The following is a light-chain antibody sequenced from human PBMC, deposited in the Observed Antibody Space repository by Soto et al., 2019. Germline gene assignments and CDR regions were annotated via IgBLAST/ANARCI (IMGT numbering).Light chain of an antibody. J-gene: IGKJ5*01. V-gene: IGKV2-30*02. CDR1: QSLVHSDGIAY. CDR3: MQSTQLPPT. Sequence: DGVMTQSPLSLPVTLGQPASISCRSNQSLVHSDGIAYFSWFQQRPGRSPRRLIYKVSNRDSGVPARFSGSGSSTDFALEISRVETDDVGIYYGMQSTQLPPTFAQGTRLEIK. CDR2: KVS.